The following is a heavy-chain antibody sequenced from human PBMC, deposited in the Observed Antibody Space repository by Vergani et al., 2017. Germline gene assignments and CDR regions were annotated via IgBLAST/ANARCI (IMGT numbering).Heavy chain of an antibody. CDR2: IYHSGST. J-gene: IGHJ4*02. CDR3: ARGRGYCSGGSCYGDY. D-gene: IGHD2-15*01. Sequence: QVQLQESGPGLVKPSQTLSLTCTVSGGSMSSYYWSWIRQPPGKRLEWIGSIYHSGSTYYNPSLKSRVTISVDTSKNQFSLKLSSVTAADTAVYYCARGRGYCSGGSCYGDYWGQGTLVTVSS. CDR1: GGSMSSYY. V-gene: IGHV4-59*12.